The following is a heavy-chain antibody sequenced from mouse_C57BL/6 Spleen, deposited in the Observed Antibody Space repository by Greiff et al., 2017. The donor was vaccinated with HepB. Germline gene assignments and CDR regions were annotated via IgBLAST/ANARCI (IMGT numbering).Heavy chain of an antibody. D-gene: IGHD1-1*01. CDR2: ISSGSSTI. CDR1: GFTFSDYG. CDR3: ARGYYGSRGYWYFDV. Sequence: EVKLVESGGGLVKPGGSLKLSCAASGFTFSDYGMHWVRQAPEKGLEWVAYISSGSSTIYYADTVKGRFTISRDNAKNTLFLQRTSLRSEDTGMYYCARGYYGSRGYWYFDVWGTGTTVTVSS. V-gene: IGHV5-17*01. J-gene: IGHJ1*03.